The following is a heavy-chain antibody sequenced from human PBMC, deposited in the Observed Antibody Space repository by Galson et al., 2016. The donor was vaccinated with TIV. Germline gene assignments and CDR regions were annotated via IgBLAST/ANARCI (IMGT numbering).Heavy chain of an antibody. V-gene: IGHV3-23*01. J-gene: IGHJ5*01. D-gene: IGHD6-13*01. CDR3: AKDREMYIAATGASDS. CDR2: VSGSGGST. CDR1: GFTFSNYA. Sequence: LRLSCAASGFTFSNYAMNWVRQGPGKGLEWVSVVSGSGGSTYYADSVKGRFTVSRDNSKNTLYLQMNSLRAEDTAIYYCAKDREMYIAATGASDSWGQGTPDTVSS.